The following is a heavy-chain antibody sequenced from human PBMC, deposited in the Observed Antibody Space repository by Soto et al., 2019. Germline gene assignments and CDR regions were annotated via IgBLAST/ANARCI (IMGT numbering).Heavy chain of an antibody. CDR2: ISSSSSYI. J-gene: IGHJ3*02. D-gene: IGHD3-3*01. V-gene: IGHV3-21*01. Sequence: GGSLRLSCAASGFTFSSYSMNWVRQAPGKGLEWVSSISSSSSYIYYADSVKGRFTISRDNAKNSLYLQMNSLRAEDTAVYYCARHYDFLSGYPTGAFAIWGQGTMVTVSS. CDR3: ARHYDFLSGYPTGAFAI. CDR1: GFTFSSYS.